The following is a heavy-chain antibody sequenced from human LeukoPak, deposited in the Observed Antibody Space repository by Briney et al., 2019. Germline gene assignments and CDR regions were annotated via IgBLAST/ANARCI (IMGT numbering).Heavy chain of an antibody. CDR2: INCDGRRI. D-gene: IGHD1-14*01. CDR3: ARDRPDGRTSFDY. CDR1: GFTFSSHW. V-gene: IGHV3-74*03. Sequence: GGSLRLSCAASGFTFSSHWMHWVRQVPGKGLVWVSRINCDGRRITYADSVKGRFTISRDNARNTLFLQMDSLRAEDTALYYCARDRPDGRTSFDYWGLGTLVTVSS. J-gene: IGHJ4*02.